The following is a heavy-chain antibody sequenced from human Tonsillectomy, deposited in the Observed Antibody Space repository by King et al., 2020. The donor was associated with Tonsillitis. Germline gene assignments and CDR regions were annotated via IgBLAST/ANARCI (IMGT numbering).Heavy chain of an antibody. D-gene: IGHD6-13*01. CDR2: TSFDGYNK. Sequence: VQLVESGGGVVQPGRSLRLSCVASGVTFSSYDMHWVRQAPGKGLEWVAVTSFDGYNKDYADSVKGRFTISRDNSKNTLYLQMNSLRGDDTAVYYCAKVEGRTAATDWSFDLWGRGTLVTVSS. CDR1: GVTFSSYD. CDR3: AKVEGRTAATDWSFDL. J-gene: IGHJ2*01. V-gene: IGHV3-30*18.